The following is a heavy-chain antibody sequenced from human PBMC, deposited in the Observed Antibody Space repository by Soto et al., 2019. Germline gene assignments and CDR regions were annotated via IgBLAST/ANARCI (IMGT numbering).Heavy chain of an antibody. D-gene: IGHD6-13*01. CDR1: GYTFTSYD. V-gene: IGHV1-8*01. CDR3: AHAGHSSSWYYFDY. CDR2: MNPNSGNT. J-gene: IGHJ4*02. Sequence: QVQLVQSGAEVKKPGASVKVSCKASGYTFTSYDINWVRQATGQGLEWMGWMNPNSGNTGYAQKFQGRVTMTRNTSISTAYRELSSMRSEDTAVYYCAHAGHSSSWYYFDYWGQGTLVTVSS.